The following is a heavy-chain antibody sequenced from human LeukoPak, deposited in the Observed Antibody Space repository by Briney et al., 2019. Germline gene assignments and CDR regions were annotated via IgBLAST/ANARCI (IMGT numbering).Heavy chain of an antibody. CDR3: AREGMDYYDSSRVRFDP. V-gene: IGHV4-34*01. J-gene: IGHJ5*02. Sequence: KSSETLSLTCAVYGGSFSGYYWSWIRQPPGKGLEWIGEINHSGSTNHNPSLKSRVTISVDTSKNQFSLKLSSVTAADTAVYYCAREGMDYYDSSRVRFDPWGQGTLVTVSS. CDR2: INHSGST. D-gene: IGHD3-22*01. CDR1: GGSFSGYY.